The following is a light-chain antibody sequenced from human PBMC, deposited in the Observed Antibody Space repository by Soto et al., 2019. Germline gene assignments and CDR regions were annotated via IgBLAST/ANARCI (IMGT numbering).Light chain of an antibody. CDR1: SSDVGAYNY. Sequence: QSALTQPASVSGSLGQSITISCTGTSSDVGAYNYVSWYQQQPGKAPKLMISEVRNRPSGVSNRFSGSKSGNTASLIISGLQAEDEADYYCCPFTSITTYVFGTGTKVTVL. J-gene: IGLJ1*01. V-gene: IGLV2-14*01. CDR2: EVR. CDR3: CPFTSITTYV.